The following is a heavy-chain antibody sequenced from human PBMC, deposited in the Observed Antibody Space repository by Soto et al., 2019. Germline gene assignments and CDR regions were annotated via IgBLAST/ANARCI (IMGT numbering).Heavy chain of an antibody. J-gene: IGHJ4*02. CDR2: ISSSGSSI. CDR1: GFTFSDYY. V-gene: IGHV3-11*01. D-gene: IGHD5-12*01. Sequence: GGSLRLSCAASGFTFSDYYMSWIRQTPGMGLEWISYISSSGSSIYYADSVKGRFTISRDNAKNSLYLQMNNLRADDTAVYYCARETILADPYFDYWGQGTLVTVSS. CDR3: ARETILADPYFDY.